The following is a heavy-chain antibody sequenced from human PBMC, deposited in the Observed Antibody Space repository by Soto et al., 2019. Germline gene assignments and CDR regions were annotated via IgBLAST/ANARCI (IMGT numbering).Heavy chain of an antibody. CDR1: GGSISGYY. CDR2: IHTGGAT. J-gene: IGHJ4*02. Sequence: SETLSLTCTVSGGSISGYYWHWFRQPAGKRLEWIGRIHTGGATDYSPSLRSRLDMSIDMSKNQLSLRLNYMTAADTAIYYCARISGGPICWGRGTLVTVSS. V-gene: IGHV4-4*07. CDR3: ARISGGPIC. D-gene: IGHD2-15*01.